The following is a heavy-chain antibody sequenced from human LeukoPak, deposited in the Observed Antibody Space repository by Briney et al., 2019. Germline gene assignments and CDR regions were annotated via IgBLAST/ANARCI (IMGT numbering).Heavy chain of an antibody. V-gene: IGHV4-30-2*01. D-gene: IGHD1-14*01. Sequence: SETLSLTCTVSGGSISSGGYYWSWRRQPPGKGLEWIGYIYHSGSTYYNPSLKSRVTISVDRSKNQFSLKLSSVTAADTAVYYCARGDPTKARNYFDYWGQGTLVTVSS. CDR3: ARGDPTKARNYFDY. CDR2: IYHSGST. CDR1: GGSISSGGYY. J-gene: IGHJ4*02.